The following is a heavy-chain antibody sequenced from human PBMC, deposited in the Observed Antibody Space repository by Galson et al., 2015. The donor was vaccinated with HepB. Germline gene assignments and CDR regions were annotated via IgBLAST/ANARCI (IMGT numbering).Heavy chain of an antibody. D-gene: IGHD2-2*01. CDR3: AKSGPLGYCSSTSGYAYYYYMDV. CDR1: GFTFSSYA. Sequence: SLRLSCAASGFTFSSYAMSWVRQAPGKGLEWVSAISGSGGSTYYADSVKGRFTISRDNSKNTLYLQMNSLRAEDTAVYYCAKSGPLGYCSSTSGYAYYYYMDVWGKGTAVTVSS. J-gene: IGHJ6*03. V-gene: IGHV3-23*01. CDR2: ISGSGGST.